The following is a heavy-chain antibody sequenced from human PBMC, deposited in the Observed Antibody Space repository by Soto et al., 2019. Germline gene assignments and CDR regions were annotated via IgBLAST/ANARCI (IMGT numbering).Heavy chain of an antibody. CDR1: GFNFNTYT. Sequence: EVHLVESGGGLVKPGGSLRLSCAASGFNFNTYTINWVRQAPGKGLEWVSSIASSGPYTYYADSVEGRFTISRDNGKNSLFPQMNSLRAEDTAVYYCAREEVPPAFDVWGRGTMVSVSS. V-gene: IGHV3-21*01. CDR3: AREEVPPAFDV. J-gene: IGHJ3*01. CDR2: IASSGPYT. D-gene: IGHD2-2*01.